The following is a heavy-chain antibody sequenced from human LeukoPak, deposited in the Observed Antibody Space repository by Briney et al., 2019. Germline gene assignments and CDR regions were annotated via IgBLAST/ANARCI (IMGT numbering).Heavy chain of an antibody. CDR3: ARRPPNYYDSSGYSVFDY. D-gene: IGHD3-22*01. V-gene: IGHV5-51*01. CDR2: IHPGDSDT. Sequence: GESPQISCTASGYSFITYWIAWVRQMPGKGLEWMGIIHPGDSDTRYSPSFQGQVTISADNSISTAFLQWSTLKASDTAIYYCARRPPNYYDSSGYSVFDYWGQGILVTVSS. J-gene: IGHJ4*02. CDR1: GYSFITYW.